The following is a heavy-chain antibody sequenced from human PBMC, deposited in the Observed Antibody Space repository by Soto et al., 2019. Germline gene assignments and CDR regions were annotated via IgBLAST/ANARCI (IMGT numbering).Heavy chain of an antibody. CDR1: KFTFSSFE. D-gene: IGHD2-15*01. CDR2: SSSSGSTI. CDR3: AGCSTGSCYSALEY. V-gene: IGHV3-48*03. J-gene: IGHJ4*02. Sequence: PGGSLRLSCAASKFTFSSFEMNCVRQAPGRGLEWVSYSSSSGSTIYYSDSMKGRFTISRDNAKNSLYLQMNSLRAEDTAVYYCAGCSTGSCYSALEYWGQGTMVTVSS.